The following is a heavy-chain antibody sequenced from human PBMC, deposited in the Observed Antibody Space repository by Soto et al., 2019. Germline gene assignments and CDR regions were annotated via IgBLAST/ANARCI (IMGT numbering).Heavy chain of an antibody. CDR2: MNPNSGNT. Sequence: ASVKVSCKASGYTFTSYDINWVRQATGQGLEWMGWMNPNSGNTGYAQKFQGRVTMTRDTSTSTVYMELSSLRSEDTAVYYCAGGGSGSYYRAAYWGQGTLVTVSS. CDR1: GYTFTSYD. CDR3: AGGGSGSYYRAAY. J-gene: IGHJ4*02. D-gene: IGHD3-10*01. V-gene: IGHV1-8*01.